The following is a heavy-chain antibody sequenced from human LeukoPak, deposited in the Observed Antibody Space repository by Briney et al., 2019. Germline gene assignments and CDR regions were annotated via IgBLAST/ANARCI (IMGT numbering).Heavy chain of an antibody. CDR3: ANGEWEPRTSLDY. CDR2: ISYDGSNK. D-gene: IGHD1-26*01. V-gene: IGHV3-30*18. Sequence: GGSLRLPCAASGFTFSSYSMNWVRQAPGKGLEWVAVISYDGSNKYYADSVKGRFTISRDNSKNTLYLQMNSLRAEDTAVYYCANGEWEPRTSLDYWGQGTLVTVSS. J-gene: IGHJ4*02. CDR1: GFTFSSYS.